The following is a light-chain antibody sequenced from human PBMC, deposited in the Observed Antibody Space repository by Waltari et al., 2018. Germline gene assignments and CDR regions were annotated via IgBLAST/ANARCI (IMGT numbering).Light chain of an antibody. CDR2: DVS. CDR3: CSYAGSYSWV. CDR1: RSEVGGVNY. J-gene: IGLJ3*02. V-gene: IGLV2-11*01. Sequence: QSALTQPRSVSGSPGPSVTIPCPGTRSEVGGVNYVSWYQQHPGKAPKLMIYDVSRWPSGVPDRFSGSKSGNTASLTISGLQAEDEADYYCCSYAGSYSWVFGGGTKLTVL.